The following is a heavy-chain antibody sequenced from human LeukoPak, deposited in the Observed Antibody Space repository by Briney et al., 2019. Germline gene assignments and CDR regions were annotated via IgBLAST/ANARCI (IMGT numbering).Heavy chain of an antibody. CDR1: GGTFSNYA. D-gene: IGHD5-18*01. CDR2: IIPIFGTA. V-gene: IGHV1-69*06. Sequence: VKVSCKASGGTFSNYAISWVRQAPGQGLEWMGRIIPIFGTANYAQKFQGRVTITADKSTSTAYMELSSLRSEDTAVYYCARLTVDTTMISDYWGQGTLVTVSS. CDR3: ARLTVDTTMISDY. J-gene: IGHJ4*02.